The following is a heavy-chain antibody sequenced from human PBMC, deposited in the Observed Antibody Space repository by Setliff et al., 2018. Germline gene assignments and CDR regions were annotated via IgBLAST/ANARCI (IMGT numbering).Heavy chain of an antibody. CDR2: IYYSGST. CDR3: ARVMGGSYGFSWFDP. Sequence: PSETLSLTCTVSGGSISSGDYYCSWIRQPPGKGLEWIGYIYYSGSTYYNPSLKSRVTISVDTSKNQFSLKLSSVTAADTAVYYCARVMGGSYGFSWFDPWGQGTLVTVSS. CDR1: GGSISSGDYY. V-gene: IGHV4-30-4*08. J-gene: IGHJ5*02. D-gene: IGHD1-26*01.